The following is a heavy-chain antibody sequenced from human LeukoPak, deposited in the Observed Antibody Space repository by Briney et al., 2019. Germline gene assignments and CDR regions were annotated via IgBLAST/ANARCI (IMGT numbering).Heavy chain of an antibody. CDR3: VRDRELTF. CDR1: GGSISIYN. D-gene: IGHD1-26*01. V-gene: IGHV4-59*12. CDR2: IYNSCST. Sequence: SDTLSLTCTVSGGSISIYNWSWGRQPPGKGLEWSGYIYNSCSTIYNPSLKSRVSISVDTSKNQFSLKLNSVTAADTAVYFCVRDRELTFWSQGTLVTVSS. J-gene: IGHJ4*02.